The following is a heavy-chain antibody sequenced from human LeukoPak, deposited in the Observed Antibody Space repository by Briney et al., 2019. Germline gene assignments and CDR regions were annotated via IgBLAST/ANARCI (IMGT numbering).Heavy chain of an antibody. Sequence: GGSLRLSCVASQFTFSSYAMSWVRQAPGKGLEWVSTISDRGDNTHHADSVKGRFTISRDNAKNSLYLQMNSLRAEDTAVYYCARGPVVPAAMGPSGFWGMDVWGQGTTVTVSS. J-gene: IGHJ6*02. V-gene: IGHV3-23*01. CDR2: ISDRGDNT. CDR3: ARGPVVPAAMGPSGFWGMDV. CDR1: QFTFSSYA. D-gene: IGHD2-2*01.